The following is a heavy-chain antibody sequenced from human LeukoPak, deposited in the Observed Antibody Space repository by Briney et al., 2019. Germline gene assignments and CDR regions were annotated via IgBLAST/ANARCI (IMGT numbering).Heavy chain of an antibody. Sequence: SETLSLTCTVSGGSISSYYWSWIRQPPGKGLEWIGYIYYSGSTNYNPSLKSRVTISVDTSKNQFSLKLTSVTAADTAVYCCARDRRHCTGGSCYSERHYNYYYYMDVWGKGTTVTISS. V-gene: IGHV4-59*12. D-gene: IGHD2-15*01. CDR3: ARDRRHCTGGSCYSERHYNYYYYMDV. CDR1: GGSISSYY. J-gene: IGHJ6*03. CDR2: IYYSGST.